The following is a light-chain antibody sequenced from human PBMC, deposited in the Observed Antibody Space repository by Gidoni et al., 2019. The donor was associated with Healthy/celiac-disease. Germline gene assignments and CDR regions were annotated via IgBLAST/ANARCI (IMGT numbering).Light chain of an antibody. CDR1: SRRSYY. CDR3: NSRDSSGNRWV. V-gene: IGLV3-19*01. CDR2: GKN. J-gene: IGLJ3*02. Sequence: SSELTQDPAVSVALGQTVRITCHGDSRRSYYASWYQQKPGQAPVLVIYGKNNRPSGIPDRFSGSSSGNTASLTITGAQAEDEADYYCNSRDSSGNRWVFGGGTKLTVL.